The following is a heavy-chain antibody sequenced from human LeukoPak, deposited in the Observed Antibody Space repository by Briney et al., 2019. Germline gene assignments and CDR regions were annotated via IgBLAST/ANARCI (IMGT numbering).Heavy chain of an antibody. CDR1: GFVFTDYY. CDR3: AREGWSAGGIYYFDS. D-gene: IGHD6-13*01. Sequence: GGSLRLSCAASGFVFTDYYMSWIRQAPGKGLEWVSYISSSGSTVSYAESVKGRFTISRDNTKNSLSLQMNSLGAEDMAVYYCAREGWSAGGIYYFDSWGQGTLVTVSS. CDR2: ISSSGSTV. J-gene: IGHJ4*02. V-gene: IGHV3-11*04.